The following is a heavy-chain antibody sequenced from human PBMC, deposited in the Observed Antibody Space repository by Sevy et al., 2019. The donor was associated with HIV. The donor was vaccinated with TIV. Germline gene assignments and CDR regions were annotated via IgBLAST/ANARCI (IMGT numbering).Heavy chain of an antibody. CDR3: ARETVSGYNL. V-gene: IGHV3-53*01. CDR2: IYAGGNT. CDR1: GLPVRSNY. D-gene: IGHD5-12*01. Sequence: GGSLRLSCAVSGLPVRSNYISWVRQAPGKGLEWVSTIYAGGNTYYADTVKGRFSISRDNSKNIVYLQINSLRGEDTAVYYCARETVSGYNLWGQGTLVTVSS. J-gene: IGHJ4*02.